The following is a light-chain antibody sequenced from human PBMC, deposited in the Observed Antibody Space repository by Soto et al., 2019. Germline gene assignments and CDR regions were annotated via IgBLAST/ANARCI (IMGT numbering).Light chain of an antibody. CDR1: QSISSW. CDR2: DAS. CDR3: QHYNYWPYT. J-gene: IGKJ2*01. Sequence: DIQMTQSPSTLSASVGDRVTITCRAGQSISSWLAWYQQKPGRAPKLLIYDASSLESGVPSRFSGSGSGTDFTLTISSLQSEDFAVYYCQHYNYWPYTFGQGTKVDIK. V-gene: IGKV1-5*01.